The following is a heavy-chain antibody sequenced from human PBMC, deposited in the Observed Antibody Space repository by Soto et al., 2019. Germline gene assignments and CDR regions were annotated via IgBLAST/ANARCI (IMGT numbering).Heavy chain of an antibody. J-gene: IGHJ5*02. V-gene: IGHV2-26*01. CDR3: ARIGALWRLRLGRNCFDP. CDR2: IYSNDEK. D-gene: IGHD3-3*01. CDR1: GFSLSNTRMG. Sequence: QVTLKESGPVLVKPTETLTLTCTVSGFSLSNTRMGVSWIRQPPGKALEWLAHIYSNDEKSYSTSLKSRLTNSNDTHKRQEILTMTYMDPVDTATYYRARIGALWRLRLGRNCFDPWGQGTLVTVSS.